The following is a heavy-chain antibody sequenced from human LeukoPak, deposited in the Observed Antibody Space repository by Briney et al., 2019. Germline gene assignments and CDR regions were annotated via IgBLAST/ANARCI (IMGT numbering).Heavy chain of an antibody. Sequence: GGSLRLSCAASGFTFSSYHMNWVRQAPGKGLEWVANIKQDGNEKYYADSVKGRFTISRDNGKNSLDLQMNSLRADDTAVYYCARDTLGEGEDANYAVYYFDYWGQGTVVTVSS. V-gene: IGHV3-7*01. CDR1: GFTFSSYH. CDR2: IKQDGNEK. D-gene: IGHD4/OR15-4a*01. CDR3: ARDTLGEGEDANYAVYYFDY. J-gene: IGHJ4*02.